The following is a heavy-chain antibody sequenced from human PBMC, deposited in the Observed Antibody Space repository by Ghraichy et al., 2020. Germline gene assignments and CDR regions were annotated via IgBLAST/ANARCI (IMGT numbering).Heavy chain of an antibody. Sequence: ETLSLTCAASGFTFASYAMSWVRQAPGKGLEWVSVISGSGGSTYYADSVKGRFTISRDNSKNTLNLQMHSLRAEDTAVYYCAKLSRSIAAAGRDPFDYWGQGTLVTVSS. CDR3: AKLSRSIAAAGRDPFDY. CDR2: ISGSGGST. D-gene: IGHD6-13*01. V-gene: IGHV3-23*01. CDR1: GFTFASYA. J-gene: IGHJ4*02.